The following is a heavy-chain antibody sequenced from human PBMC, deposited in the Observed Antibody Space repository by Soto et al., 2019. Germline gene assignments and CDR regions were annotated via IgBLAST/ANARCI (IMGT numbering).Heavy chain of an antibody. CDR3: ARLVAAGITYYFDS. Sequence: QITLKESGPTLVKPTQTLTLTCTFSAFSLSTSGVGVGWIRQPPGKALEWLTFIYWDDDKRYSPSLKSRLTITKDTSKNQVVLTMTIMDPVDTATYYCARLVAAGITYYFDSWGQGTLVTVSS. V-gene: IGHV2-5*02. CDR1: AFSLSTSGVG. J-gene: IGHJ4*02. CDR2: IYWDDDK. D-gene: IGHD2-21*01.